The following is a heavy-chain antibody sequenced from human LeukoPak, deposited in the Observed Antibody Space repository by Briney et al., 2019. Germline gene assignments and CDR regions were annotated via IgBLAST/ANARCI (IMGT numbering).Heavy chain of an antibody. CDR2: TKNKARSYST. CDR3: TRGVPGSGFDY. CDR1: GFTFSNHY. J-gene: IGHJ4*02. V-gene: IGHV3-72*01. D-gene: IGHD3-10*02. Sequence: GGSLRLSCAVSGFTFSNHYMDWVRQAPGKGLEWVGRTKNKARSYSTEYAASVTGRFTISRDDSKNSLNLQMNSLKTEDTAVYDCTRGVPGSGFDYWGQGALVTVSS.